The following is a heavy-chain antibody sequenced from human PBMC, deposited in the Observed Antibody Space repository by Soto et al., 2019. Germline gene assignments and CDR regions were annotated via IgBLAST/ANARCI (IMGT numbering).Heavy chain of an antibody. V-gene: IGHV3-30*18. CDR2: ISYDGSNK. CDR1: GFTFSSYG. Sequence: GGSLRLSCAASGFTFSSYGMHWVRQAPGKGLEWVAVISYDGSNKYYADSVKGRFTISRGNSKNTLYLQMNSLRAEDTAVYYCAKEVLWFGELSPFDYWGQGTLVTVSS. D-gene: IGHD3-10*01. J-gene: IGHJ4*02. CDR3: AKEVLWFGELSPFDY.